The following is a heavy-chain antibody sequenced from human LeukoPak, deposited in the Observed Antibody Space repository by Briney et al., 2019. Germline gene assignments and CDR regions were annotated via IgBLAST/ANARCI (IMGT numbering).Heavy chain of an antibody. CDR2: INPNSGGA. CDR1: GYTFTGYY. Sequence: ASVKVSCKASGYTFTGYYMHWVRQAPGQGLEWMGWINPNSGGAMYAQKFQGRVTMTRDTSISTAHMELSRLRSDDTAVYYCARGGETHCSSTSCLLLPFDYWGQGTLVTVSS. CDR3: ARGGETHCSSTSCLLLPFDY. J-gene: IGHJ4*02. D-gene: IGHD2-2*01. V-gene: IGHV1-2*02.